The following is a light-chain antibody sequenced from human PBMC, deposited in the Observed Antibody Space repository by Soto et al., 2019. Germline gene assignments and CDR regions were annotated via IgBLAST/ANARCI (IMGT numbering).Light chain of an antibody. CDR3: SSYTSSSTLV. CDR1: SSDVGGYNY. J-gene: IGLJ3*02. Sequence: QSVLTQPASVSGSPGQSITIXCTGTSSDVGGYNYVSWYQQHPGKAPKLMIYEVSNRPSGVSNRFSGSKSGNTASLTISGLQAEDEADYYCSSYTSSSTLVFGGGTKLTVL. CDR2: EVS. V-gene: IGLV2-14*01.